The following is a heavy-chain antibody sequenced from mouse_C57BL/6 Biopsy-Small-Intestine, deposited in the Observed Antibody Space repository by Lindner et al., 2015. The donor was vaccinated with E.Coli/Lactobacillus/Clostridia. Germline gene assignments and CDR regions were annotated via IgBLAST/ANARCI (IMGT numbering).Heavy chain of an antibody. CDR1: GYTFTGYN. J-gene: IGHJ1*01. CDR3: GRANSGSYDSFGMDV. D-gene: IGHD2-12*01. CDR2: INPNSGGT. V-gene: IGHV1-22*01. Sequence: SVKVSCKASGYTFTGYNIHWVRQAPGQGLEWMGWINPNSGGTNYAQKFQGKVTMTKFTPISTAYMELTSLRSDDTAVYFCGRANSGSYDSFGMDVWGQGTTVTVSS.